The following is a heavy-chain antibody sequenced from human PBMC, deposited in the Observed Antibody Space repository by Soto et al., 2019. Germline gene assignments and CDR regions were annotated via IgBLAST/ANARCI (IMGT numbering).Heavy chain of an antibody. CDR2: IYYSGST. Sequence: SETLSLTCTVSGGSISSGGYYWSWIRQHPGKGLEWIGYIYYSGSTYYNPSLKSRVTISVDTSKNQFSLDLSSVSAADTAVYYCTRGPSGDKVDSWGQGTLVTVSS. CDR1: GGSISSGGYY. CDR3: TRGPSGDKVDS. V-gene: IGHV4-30-4*08. J-gene: IGHJ4*02. D-gene: IGHD7-27*01.